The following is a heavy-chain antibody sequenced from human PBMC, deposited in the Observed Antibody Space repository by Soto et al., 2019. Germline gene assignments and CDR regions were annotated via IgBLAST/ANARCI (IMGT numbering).Heavy chain of an antibody. D-gene: IGHD6-13*01. CDR2: IYPGDSDT. V-gene: IGHV5-51*01. Sequence: GESLKISCKGSGYSFTSYWIGWVRQMPGKGLEWMGIIYPGDSDTRYSPSFQGQVTTSADKSISTAYLQWSSLKASDTAMYYCARSGSSWSRYYYGMDVWGQGTTVTVSS. CDR3: ARSGSSWSRYYYGMDV. CDR1: GYSFTSYW. J-gene: IGHJ6*02.